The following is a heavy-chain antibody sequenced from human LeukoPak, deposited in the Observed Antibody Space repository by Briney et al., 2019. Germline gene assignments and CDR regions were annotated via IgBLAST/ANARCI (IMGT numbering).Heavy chain of an antibody. CDR3: ARGGTIFGVVIPRGAMDV. V-gene: IGHV4-39*07. CDR1: GDSISSTYS. Sequence: SETLSLTCTVSGDSISSTYSWGWIRQPPGKGLEWIGNIYYSGSTNYNPSLKSRVTISVDTSKNQFSLKLSSVTAADTAVYYCARGGTIFGVVIPRGAMDVWGKGTTVTVSS. D-gene: IGHD3-3*01. J-gene: IGHJ6*03. CDR2: IYYSGST.